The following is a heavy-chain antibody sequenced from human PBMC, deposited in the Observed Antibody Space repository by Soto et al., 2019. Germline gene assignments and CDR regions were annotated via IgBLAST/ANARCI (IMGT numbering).Heavy chain of an antibody. Sequence: QLQLQESGPGLVKPSETLSLTCTVSGGSISSSSYYWGWIRQPPGQGLEWIGSSYYSGSTYYNPSLKSRVTISVDTSKNQFSLKLSSVTAADTAGYYFAIHGGLGHIWFDPWGQGTLVTVSS. CDR1: GGSISSSSYY. V-gene: IGHV4-39*01. J-gene: IGHJ5*02. CDR3: AIHGGLGHIWFDP. CDR2: SYYSGST. D-gene: IGHD6-19*01.